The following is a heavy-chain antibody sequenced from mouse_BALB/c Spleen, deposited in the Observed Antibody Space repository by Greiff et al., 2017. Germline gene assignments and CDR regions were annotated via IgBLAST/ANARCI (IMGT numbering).Heavy chain of an antibody. J-gene: IGHJ2*01. Sequence: EVHLVESGGGLVKPGGSLKLSCAASGFTFSSYAMSWVRQTPEKRLEWVATISSGGSYTYYPDSVKGRFTISRDNAKNTLYLQMSSLRSEDTAMYYGARNWEGYFDDWGEGTTVTVSA. CDR2: ISSGGSYT. D-gene: IGHD4-1*01. CDR3: ARNWEGYFDD. CDR1: GFTFSSYA. V-gene: IGHV5-9-3*01.